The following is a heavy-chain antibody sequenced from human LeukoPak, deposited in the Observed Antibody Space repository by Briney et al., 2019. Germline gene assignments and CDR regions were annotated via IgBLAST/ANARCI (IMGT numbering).Heavy chain of an antibody. CDR2: ITSNGGSA. D-gene: IGHD6-13*01. CDR1: GFTFNNYA. V-gene: IGHV3-64D*06. CDR3: VGFRATAGLY. Sequence: GGSLRLSCSASGFTFNNYAMYWVRQAPGKGLEYVSAITSNGGSAYYADSVKGRFTISRDNSRNTLYLQMSSLRAEDTAVHYCVGFRATAGLYWDQGTLVTVSS. J-gene: IGHJ4*02.